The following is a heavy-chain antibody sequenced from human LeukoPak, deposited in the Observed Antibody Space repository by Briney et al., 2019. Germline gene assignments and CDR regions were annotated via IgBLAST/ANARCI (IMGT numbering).Heavy chain of an antibody. CDR2: ISYDGSNK. CDR1: GFTFSSYA. V-gene: IGHV3-30*04. Sequence: GGSLRLSCAASGFTFSSYAMHWVRQAPGKGLEWVAVISYDGSNKYYADSVKGRFTISRDNAKNSLYLQMNSLRAEDTALYHCARGDSAAGDAFDIWGQGTMVTVSS. J-gene: IGHJ3*02. D-gene: IGHD3-16*01. CDR3: ARGDSAAGDAFDI.